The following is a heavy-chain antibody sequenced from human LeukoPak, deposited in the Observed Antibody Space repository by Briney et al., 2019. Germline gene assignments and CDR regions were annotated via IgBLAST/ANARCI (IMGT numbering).Heavy chain of an antibody. V-gene: IGHV4-39*01. D-gene: IGHD3-3*01. CDR2: IYYSGNT. CDR3: ARQTGSGLFILP. CDR1: GVSISSSNSY. Sequence: SETLSPTCTVSGVSISSSNSYWGWIRQPPGKGLEWIGSIYYSGNTYYNASLKSQVSISIDTSKNQFSLRLTSVTAADTAVYYCARQTGSGLFILPGGQGTLVTVSS. J-gene: IGHJ4*02.